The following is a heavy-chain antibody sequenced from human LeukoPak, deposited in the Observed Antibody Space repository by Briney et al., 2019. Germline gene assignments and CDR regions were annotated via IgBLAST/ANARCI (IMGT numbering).Heavy chain of an antibody. CDR3: ARGYCSSTSCYVVDH. D-gene: IGHD2-2*01. J-gene: IGHJ4*02. CDR1: GESFSGYY. CDR2: INHSGST. Sequence: SETLSLTCAVYGESFSGYYWSWIRQPPGKGLEWIGEINHSGSTNYNPSLESRVTISVDTSKKQFSLKLFSVTAADTAVYYCARGYCSSTSCYVVDHWGQGTLVTVSS. V-gene: IGHV4-34*01.